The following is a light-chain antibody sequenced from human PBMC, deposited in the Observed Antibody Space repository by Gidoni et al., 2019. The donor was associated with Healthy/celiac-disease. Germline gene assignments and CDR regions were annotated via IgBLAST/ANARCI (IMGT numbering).Light chain of an antibody. V-gene: IGLV2-14*03. Sequence: QPPPTQLAPGPGSPARATTISCTGTSSDVGGYNYVSWYQQHPGKAPKLMIYDVSNRPSGVSNRFSGSKSGNTASLTISGLQAEDEADYYCSSYTSSSTLPWVFGGGTKLTVL. J-gene: IGLJ3*02. CDR2: DVS. CDR1: SSDVGGYNY. CDR3: SSYTSSSTLPWV.